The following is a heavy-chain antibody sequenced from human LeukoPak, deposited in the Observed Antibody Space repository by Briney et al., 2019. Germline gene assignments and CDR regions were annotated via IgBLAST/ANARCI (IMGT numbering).Heavy chain of an antibody. CDR3: ARHYSGYDAYFDY. J-gene: IGHJ4*02. Sequence: RGQSLKISCKGSGYSFTSYWIGWVRQTPGTCLEWMGIIYPGDSDTRYSPSFQGQVTISADKSISAAYLQWSSLKASHTAMYYCARHYSGYDAYFDYWGQGTLVTVSS. CDR1: GYSFTSYW. D-gene: IGHD5-12*01. V-gene: IGHV5-51*01. CDR2: IYPGDSDT.